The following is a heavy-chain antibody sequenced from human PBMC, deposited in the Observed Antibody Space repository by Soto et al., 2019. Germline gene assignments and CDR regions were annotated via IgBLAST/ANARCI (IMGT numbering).Heavy chain of an antibody. CDR1: GFTFSLYS. D-gene: IGHD6-19*01. V-gene: IGHV3-21*01. CDR3: ARDRSADRFVQYFQH. Sequence: GGSLRLSCAASGFTFSLYSMVWVRLAPGRGLQWVASISTGSDSIYYADSVKGRFTVSRDNVKNSLYLQMNNLRVEDTAVYFCARDRSADRFVQYFQHWGQGAQVTVSS. J-gene: IGHJ1*01. CDR2: ISTGSDSI.